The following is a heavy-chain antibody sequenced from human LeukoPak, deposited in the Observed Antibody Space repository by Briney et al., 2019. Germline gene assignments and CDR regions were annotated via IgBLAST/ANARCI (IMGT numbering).Heavy chain of an antibody. Sequence: GGSLRLSCAASGFTFSIYEMNWVRQAPGKGLEWVSYISSSGSTMHYADSVKGRFTISRDNAKNLLYLHMNSLRAEDTAVYYCAREQDFQHWGQGTLVTVSS. CDR1: GFTFSIYE. J-gene: IGHJ1*01. CDR3: AREQDFQH. V-gene: IGHV3-48*03. CDR2: ISSSGSTM.